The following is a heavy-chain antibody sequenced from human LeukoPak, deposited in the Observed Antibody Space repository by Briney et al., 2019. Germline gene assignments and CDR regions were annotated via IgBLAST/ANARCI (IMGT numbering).Heavy chain of an antibody. D-gene: IGHD4-17*01. CDR3: ARDRNTVTTSFDY. CDR1: DYTFTGYY. V-gene: IGHV1-2*02. J-gene: IGHJ4*02. CDR2: INTNNGAT. Sequence: ASVKVSCKASDYTFTGYYMHWVRQAPGQGLEWMGWINTNNGATKYAKRFQGRVTMTRGTSISTTYLELSRLTSDDAAVYYCARDRNTVTTSFDYWGQGTLVTVSS.